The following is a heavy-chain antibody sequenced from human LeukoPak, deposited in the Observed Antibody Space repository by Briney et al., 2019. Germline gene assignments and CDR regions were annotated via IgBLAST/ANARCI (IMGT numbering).Heavy chain of an antibody. CDR2: IYYSGST. CDR3: ARWEVRLNAFEM. CDR1: GGSISSSSYY. Sequence: SETLSLTCTVSGGSISSSSYYWGWIRQPPGKGLEWIGSIYYSGSTYYNPSLKSRVTTSVDTSKNQFSLSLSSVTAADTAVYYCARWEVRLNAFEMWGQGSMVTVSS. J-gene: IGHJ3*02. V-gene: IGHV4-39*07. D-gene: IGHD3-10*01.